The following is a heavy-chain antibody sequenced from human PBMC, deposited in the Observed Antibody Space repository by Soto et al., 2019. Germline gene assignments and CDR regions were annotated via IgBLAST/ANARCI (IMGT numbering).Heavy chain of an antibody. D-gene: IGHD5-18*01. V-gene: IGHV3-30-3*01. J-gene: IGHJ4*02. CDR1: GFTFSSYA. CDR2: ISYDGSNK. CDR3: AREVLYSDFDY. Sequence: TGGSLRLSCAASGFTFSSYAMHWVRQAPGKGLEWVAVISYDGSNKYYADSVKGRFTISRDNSKNTLYLQMNSLRAEDTAVYYCAREVLYSDFDYWGQGTLVTVSS.